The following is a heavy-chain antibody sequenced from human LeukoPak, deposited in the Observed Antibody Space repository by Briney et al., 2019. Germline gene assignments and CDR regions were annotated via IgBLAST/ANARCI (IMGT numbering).Heavy chain of an antibody. CDR1: GFTFSHYG. D-gene: IGHD6-13*01. V-gene: IGHV3-30*02. CDR3: AKYEAFPTAAHAN. J-gene: IGHJ4*02. Sequence: QSEGSLRLFCTASGFTFSHYGMHWVRRAPGKGLEWLAFTPYDGKYEFYADSVKGRFTISRDNSNNTLYLQMNRLTTDDTALYYCAKYEAFPTAAHANWGQGVRVTVSS. CDR2: TPYDGKYE.